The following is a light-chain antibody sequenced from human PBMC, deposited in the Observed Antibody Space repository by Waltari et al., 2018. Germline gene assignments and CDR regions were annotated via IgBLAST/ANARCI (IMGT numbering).Light chain of an antibody. J-gene: IGLJ3*02. Sequence: QSVLTQPPSASGTPGQRVTISCSGSTPNIGRNNVFWYQQLPGTAPKLLIYKNNQRPSGVPDRFSGSRSGTSASLAINGLRSEDDADYYRSTWDGSLESWVFGGGTKLTVL. CDR3: STWDGSLESWV. V-gene: IGLV1-47*01. CDR2: KNN. CDR1: TPNIGRNN.